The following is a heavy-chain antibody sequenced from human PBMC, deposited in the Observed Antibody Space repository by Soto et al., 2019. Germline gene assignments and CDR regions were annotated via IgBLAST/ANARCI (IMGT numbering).Heavy chain of an antibody. Sequence: KSSETLSLTCAVYGGSFSGYYWSWIRQPPGKGLEWIGEINHSGSTNYNPSLKSRVTISVDTSKNQFSLKLSSVTAADTAVYYCARGRSQAGSTIFGERPPEEYYFDYWGQGTLVTVSS. D-gene: IGHD3-3*01. CDR3: ARGRSQAGSTIFGERPPEEYYFDY. CDR1: GGSFSGYY. V-gene: IGHV4-34*01. J-gene: IGHJ4*02. CDR2: INHSGST.